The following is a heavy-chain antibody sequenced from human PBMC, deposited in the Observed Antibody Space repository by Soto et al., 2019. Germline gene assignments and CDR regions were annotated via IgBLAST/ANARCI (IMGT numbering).Heavy chain of an antibody. D-gene: IGHD5-18*01. CDR2: INPNSGGT. J-gene: IGHJ6*02. V-gene: IGHV1-2*02. CDR1: GYTFTGYY. CDR3: ARDPGGYSYGYYLYYVMDV. Sequence: ASVKVSCKASGYTFTGYYMHWVRQAPGQGLEWMGWINPNSGGTNYAQKFQGRVTMTRDTSISTAYMELSRLRSDDTAVYYCARDPGGYSYGYYLYYVMDVWGQGTTVTVSS.